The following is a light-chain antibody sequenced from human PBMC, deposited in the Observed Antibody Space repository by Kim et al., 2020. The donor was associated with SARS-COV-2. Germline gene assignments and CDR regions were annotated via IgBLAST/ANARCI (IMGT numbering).Light chain of an antibody. CDR3: QQYDNLPVS. CDR1: QDSSNY. Sequence: SASVGDRVTITCQASQDSSNYLNWYQQKPGKAPKLLIYDASNLETGVPSRFSGSGSGTDFTFTISSLQPEDIATYYCQQYDNLPVSFGQGTKLEI. CDR2: DAS. V-gene: IGKV1-33*01. J-gene: IGKJ2*03.